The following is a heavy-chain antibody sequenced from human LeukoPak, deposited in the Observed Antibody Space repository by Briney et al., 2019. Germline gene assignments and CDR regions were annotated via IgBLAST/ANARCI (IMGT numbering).Heavy chain of an antibody. CDR1: GFTFSDYG. CDR2: IRYDGSNK. CDR3: AKRVVIKSTDYFYYYIHV. J-gene: IGHJ6*03. Sequence: SGGSLRLSCEASGFTFSDYGMHWVRQAPGKGLEWVAFIRYDGSNKYYADSVKGRFTVSRDNSQSTLYLQMNSLRVEDTAVYYCAKRVVIKSTDYFYYYIHVWGNGTTVTVSS. V-gene: IGHV3-30*02. D-gene: IGHD3-3*01.